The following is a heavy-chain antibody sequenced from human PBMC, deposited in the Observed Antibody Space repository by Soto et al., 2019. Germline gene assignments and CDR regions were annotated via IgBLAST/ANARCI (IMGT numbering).Heavy chain of an antibody. J-gene: IGHJ6*02. CDR2: VNHSGST. Sequence: SETLSLTCTVSGGSVSSSSYYWGWVRQPPGKGLEWIGSVNHSGSTNYNPSLKSRVTISVDTSKNQFSLKLSSVTAADTAVYYCARGYRRTEVVAATSASYYYGMDVWGQGTTVTVSS. D-gene: IGHD2-15*01. CDR3: ARGYRRTEVVAATSASYYYGMDV. V-gene: IGHV4-39*07. CDR1: GGSVSSSSYY.